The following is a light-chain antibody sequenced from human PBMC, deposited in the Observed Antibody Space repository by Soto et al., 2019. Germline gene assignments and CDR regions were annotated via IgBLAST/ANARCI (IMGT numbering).Light chain of an antibody. J-gene: IGKJ5*01. Sequence: EIVLTQSPATLSLSPGERATLSCSASQSVSSYLAWYQQKPGQAPRLFIYDASNRETGIPARFICSGAGSDCTRPISSLEPEDVEVDYCQQRSNWKITFGQGTRLEIK. V-gene: IGKV3-11*01. CDR3: QQRSNWKIT. CDR2: DAS. CDR1: QSVSSY.